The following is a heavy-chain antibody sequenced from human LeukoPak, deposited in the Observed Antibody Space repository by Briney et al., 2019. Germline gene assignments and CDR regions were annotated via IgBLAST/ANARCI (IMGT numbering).Heavy chain of an antibody. CDR1: GYTFTGYY. V-gene: IGHV1-2*02. J-gene: IGHJ4*02. CDR3: ARAGYSSGWYNCRSIDY. CDR2: INPNSGGT. D-gene: IGHD6-19*01. Sequence: ASVKVSCKASGYTFTGYYMHWVRQAPGQGLEWMGWINPNSGGTNYAQKFQGRVTMTRDTSISTAYMELSRLRSDDTAVYYCARAGYSSGWYNCRSIDYWGQGTLVTVSS.